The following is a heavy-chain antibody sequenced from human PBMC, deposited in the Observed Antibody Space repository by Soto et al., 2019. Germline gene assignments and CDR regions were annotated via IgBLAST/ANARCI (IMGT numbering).Heavy chain of an antibody. CDR1: GFTFDDYA. D-gene: IGHD3-22*01. V-gene: IGHV3-9*01. CDR3: ATGLSMIIGYFDY. Sequence: PGGSLRLSCAASGFTFDDYAMHWVRQAPGKGLEWVSGISWNSGSIGYADSVKGRLTISRDNAKSSLYLQMNSLRAEDTALYYCATGLSMIIGYFDYWGQGTLVTVSS. CDR2: ISWNSGSI. J-gene: IGHJ4*02.